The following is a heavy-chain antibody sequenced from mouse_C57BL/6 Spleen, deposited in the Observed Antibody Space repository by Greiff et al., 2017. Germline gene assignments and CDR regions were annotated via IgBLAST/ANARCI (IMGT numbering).Heavy chain of an antibody. J-gene: IGHJ2*01. D-gene: IGHD1-1*01. CDR1: GYTFTSYW. Sequence: VQLQQPGAELVRPGSSVKLSCKASGYTFTSYWMHWVKQRPIQGLEWIGNIDPSDSETHYNQKFKDKATLTVDKSSSTAYMQLSSLTSEDSAVYYCARSMTTVVAQYNFDYWGQGTTLTVSS. CDR3: ARSMTTVVAQYNFDY. V-gene: IGHV1-52*01. CDR2: IDPSDSET.